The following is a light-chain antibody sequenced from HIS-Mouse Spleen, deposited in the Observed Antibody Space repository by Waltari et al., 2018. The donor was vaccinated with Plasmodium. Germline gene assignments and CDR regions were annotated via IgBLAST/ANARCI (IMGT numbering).Light chain of an antibody. J-gene: IGKJ3*01. CDR1: QSISSY. CDR3: QQSYSTPLFT. CDR2: AAS. V-gene: IGKV1-39*01. Sequence: DIQMTTHPPSSFASVGDSVTITCRASQSISSYLNWYQQKPGKAPKLLIYAASSLQSGVPSRFSGSGSGTDFTLTISSLQPEDFATYYCQQSYSTPLFTFGPGTRVDIK.